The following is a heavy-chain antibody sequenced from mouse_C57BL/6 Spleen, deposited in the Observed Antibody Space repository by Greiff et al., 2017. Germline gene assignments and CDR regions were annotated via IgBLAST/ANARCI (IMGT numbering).Heavy chain of an antibody. D-gene: IGHD3-2*02. CDR1: GFTFSDYG. CDR2: ISSGSSTI. CDR3: ARVQLRRWNFDV. Sequence: EVQRVESGGGLVKPGGSLKLSCAASGFTFSDYGMHWVRQAPEKGLEWVAYISSGSSTIYYADKVKGRFPISRDHAKNTLCLQMTSLRSEYTAMYYGARVQLRRWNFDVWGTGTTVTVSA. V-gene: IGHV5-17*01. J-gene: IGHJ1*03.